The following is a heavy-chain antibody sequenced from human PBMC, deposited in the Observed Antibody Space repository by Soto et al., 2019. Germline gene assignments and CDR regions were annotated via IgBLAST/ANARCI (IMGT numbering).Heavy chain of an antibody. CDR1: GGSFRNYG. CDR3: ARARDYDLLTAREYALDV. CDR2: IMPVFGTA. Sequence: QVQLVQSGAEVKKPGSSVRVSCKVSGGSFRNYGITWVRQSPGQGLEWMGGIMPVFGTAVYAQKFQGRVTISADELTTTASLELSSLSSDDTAVYFCARARDYDLLTAREYALDVWGQGTTGTV. D-gene: IGHD3-9*01. V-gene: IGHV1-69*01. J-gene: IGHJ6*02.